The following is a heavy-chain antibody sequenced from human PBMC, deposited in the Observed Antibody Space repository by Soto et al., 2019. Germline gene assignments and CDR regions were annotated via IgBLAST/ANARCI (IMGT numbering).Heavy chain of an antibody. CDR1: GGSISGINW. CDR3: ARFGGGMDV. V-gene: IGHV4-4*02. J-gene: IGHJ6*02. CDR2: VYHSGTT. D-gene: IGHD3-10*01. Sequence: QVQLQESGPGLVKPSGTLSLTCAVSGGSISGINWWSWVRQPPGKGLEWIGEVYHSGTTNYNPSLXSRVTISVDKSKNHSSLKLSCVTAADTAVYYCARFGGGMDVWGQGTTVTVSS.